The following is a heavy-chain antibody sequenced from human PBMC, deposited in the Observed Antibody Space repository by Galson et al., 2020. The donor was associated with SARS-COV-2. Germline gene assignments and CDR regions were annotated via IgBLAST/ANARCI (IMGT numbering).Heavy chain of an antibody. CDR3: ARHGASSGWDEGIDY. CDR2: IYPDDSYT. Sequence: GESLTISCRTSGYSFTNYWIGWVRPVPGKGMAWMGIIYPDDSYTIYRPSFQGQVTISADKAISTAFLQWSRLQASDTAIYYCARHGASSGWDEGIDYWGQGTLVTVSS. V-gene: IGHV5-51*01. CDR1: GYSFTNYW. D-gene: IGHD6-19*01. J-gene: IGHJ4*02.